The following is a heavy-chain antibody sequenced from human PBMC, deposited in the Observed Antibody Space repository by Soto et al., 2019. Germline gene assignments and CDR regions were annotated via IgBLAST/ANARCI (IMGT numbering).Heavy chain of an antibody. CDR1: GFTVSSNY. CDR3: AREGGSYFFDY. J-gene: IGHJ4*02. D-gene: IGHD1-26*01. V-gene: IGHV3-53*01. Sequence: EVPLVESGGGLIQPGESLRLSCAASGFTVSSNYVTWVRQAPGKGLEWVSVIYSGGSTFYADSVKGRFTISRDNSKNTVYLQMNSLRVEDTAVYYCAREGGSYFFDYWGQGTLVTVSS. CDR2: IYSGGST.